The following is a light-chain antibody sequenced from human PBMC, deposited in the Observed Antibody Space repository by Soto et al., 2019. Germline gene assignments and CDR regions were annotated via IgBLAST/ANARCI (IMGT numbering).Light chain of an antibody. Sequence: DIQMIQSPSSLSASVRDSVTITCRASQNIRNYLNWYQQKPGRAPKILIYAASSLQSGVPSRFSGGGSGTDFTLTITSLQPEDFATYYCQQSYSSPWTFGQGTKVEIK. CDR1: QNIRNY. CDR3: QQSYSSPWT. CDR2: AAS. J-gene: IGKJ1*01. V-gene: IGKV1-39*01.